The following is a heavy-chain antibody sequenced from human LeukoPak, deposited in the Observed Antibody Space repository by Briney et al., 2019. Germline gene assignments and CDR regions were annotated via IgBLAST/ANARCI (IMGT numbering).Heavy chain of an antibody. Sequence: SGGSLRLSCAASGFTFSSYGMHWVRQAPGKGLEWVAVISYDGSNKYYADSVKGRFTISRDNSKNTLYLQMNSLRAEDTAVYYCARIDYDSSGYYYPYYYYGMDVWGQGTTVTVSS. CDR1: GFTFSSYG. CDR2: ISYDGSNK. J-gene: IGHJ6*02. V-gene: IGHV3-30*03. D-gene: IGHD3-22*01. CDR3: ARIDYDSSGYYYPYYYYGMDV.